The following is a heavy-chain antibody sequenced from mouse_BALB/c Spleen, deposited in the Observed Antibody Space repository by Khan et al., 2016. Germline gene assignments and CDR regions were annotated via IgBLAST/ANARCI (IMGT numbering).Heavy chain of an antibody. CDR1: GYTFTNYG. CDR2: INTYSGES. Sequence: QIQLVQSGPELKKPGKTVKISCKASGYTFTNYGMNWVKQAPGKGLKWMGWINTYSGESTYADDFKGRFASSLETSANTAYLQINNLKNEDTATYVCARYRYYYGSSRYFDVWGAGTTVTVSS. D-gene: IGHD1-1*01. J-gene: IGHJ1*01. CDR3: ARYRYYYGSSRYFDV. V-gene: IGHV9-3-1*01.